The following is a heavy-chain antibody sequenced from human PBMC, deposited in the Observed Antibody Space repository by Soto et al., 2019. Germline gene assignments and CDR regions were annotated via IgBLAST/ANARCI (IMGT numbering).Heavy chain of an antibody. CDR2: IWYDGSNK. V-gene: IGHV3-33*01. CDR3: ARDKPPRISYYDSSGTFDY. CDR1: GFTFSSYG. Sequence: GGSLRLSCAASGFTFSSYGMHWVRQAPGKGLEWVAVIWYDGSNKYYADSVEGRFTISRDNSKNTLYLQMNSLRAEDTAVYYCARDKPPRISYYDSSGTFDYWGQGTLVTVSS. J-gene: IGHJ4*02. D-gene: IGHD3-22*01.